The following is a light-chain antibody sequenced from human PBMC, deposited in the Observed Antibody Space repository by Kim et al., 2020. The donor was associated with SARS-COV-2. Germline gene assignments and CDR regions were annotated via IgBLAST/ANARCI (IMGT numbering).Light chain of an antibody. CDR2: GAS. Sequence: PGERATLPCRASDTVSNSFIAWYQQKPGQAPRLLIYGASTRATGIPDRFTGSGSGTDFTLTIRRLEPEDFAVYYCHLYGSLPPWSFGQGTKVDIK. CDR3: HLYGSLPPWS. J-gene: IGKJ1*01. V-gene: IGKV3-20*01. CDR1: DTVSNSF.